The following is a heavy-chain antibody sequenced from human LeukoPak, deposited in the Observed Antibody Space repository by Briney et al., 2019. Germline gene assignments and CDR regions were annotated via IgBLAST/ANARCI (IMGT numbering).Heavy chain of an antibody. Sequence: GGSLRLSCAASGFSLNNYAIGWARQAPGKGLGWVLFVIASRRRKFYADSVKGRFTISRDNSKNTLYLQMNSLRVEDTAVYYCVKGGYDFVEVAYFDFWGQGTLVTVSS. J-gene: IGHJ4*02. CDR3: VKGGYDFVEVAYFDF. V-gene: IGHV3-23*01. D-gene: IGHD5-12*01. CDR2: VIASRRRK. CDR1: GFSLNNYA.